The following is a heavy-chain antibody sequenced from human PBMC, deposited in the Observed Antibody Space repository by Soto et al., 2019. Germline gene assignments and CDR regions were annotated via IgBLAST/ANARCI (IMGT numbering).Heavy chain of an antibody. Sequence: GGSLRLSCAASGFTFSSAWMNWVRQAPGKGLEWVGRIKSYTDGGITDYAAAVKSRFTISRDDSRHTLSLQMNSLKTEDTAVYFCTAGPHYDTGGIDVWGQGTTVTAP. CDR3: TAGPHYDTGGIDV. V-gene: IGHV3-15*07. CDR1: GFTFSSAW. J-gene: IGHJ6*02. D-gene: IGHD3-9*01. CDR2: IKSYTDGGIT.